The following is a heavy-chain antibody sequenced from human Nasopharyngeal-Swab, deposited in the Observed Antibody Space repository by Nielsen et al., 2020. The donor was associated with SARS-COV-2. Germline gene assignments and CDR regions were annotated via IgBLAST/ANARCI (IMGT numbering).Heavy chain of an antibody. D-gene: IGHD2-15*01. Sequence: SETLSLTCAVYSGSFSGYYWSWIRQPPGKGLEWIGEINDRGSGNYNPSLRSRVTISAGTSNIQFSLKLNSVTAADTAVYYCARGQDAYYYMDVWGEGTTVTVSS. V-gene: IGHV4-34*01. CDR1: SGSFSGYY. CDR2: INDRGSG. J-gene: IGHJ6*03. CDR3: ARGQDAYYYMDV.